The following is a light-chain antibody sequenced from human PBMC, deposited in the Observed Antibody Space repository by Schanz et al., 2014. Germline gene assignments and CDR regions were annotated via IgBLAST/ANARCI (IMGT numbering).Light chain of an antibody. J-gene: IGLJ2*01. Sequence: QLVLTQSPSASASLGASVKLTCTLSSGHSSYAIAWHQQQPEKGPRYLMKLNSDGSHSKGDGIPDRFSGSSSGAERYLTXXXXQSGDEADYYCQTWGTGMVFGGGTKLTVL. CDR1: SGHSSYA. CDR2: LNSDGSH. CDR3: QTWGTGMV. V-gene: IGLV4-69*01.